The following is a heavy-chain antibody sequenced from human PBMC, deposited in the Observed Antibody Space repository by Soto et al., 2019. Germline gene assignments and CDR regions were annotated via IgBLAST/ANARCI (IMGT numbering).Heavy chain of an antibody. V-gene: IGHV3-23*01. CDR1: GFSFGGYA. J-gene: IGHJ4*02. Sequence: EVELLQSGGGLVQPGGSQRLSCEVSGFSFGGYAMSWVRQAPGKGLEWVSTISGSGATKYYADSVRGRFTISRDNSKDTLYLQMSSLRAEDTAVYFCAKASKGYTGYDLDFWGQGTPVTVSP. D-gene: IGHD5-12*01. CDR2: ISGSGATK. CDR3: AKASKGYTGYDLDF.